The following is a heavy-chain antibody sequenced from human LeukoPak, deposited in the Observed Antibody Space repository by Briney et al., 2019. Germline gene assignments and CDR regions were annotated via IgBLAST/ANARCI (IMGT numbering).Heavy chain of an antibody. J-gene: IGHJ4*02. V-gene: IGHV3-23*01. D-gene: IGHD2-8*01. Sequence: QPGGSLRLSCAASGFTFSSYAMSWVRQAPGKGLEWVSAISGSGGSTYYADSVKGRFTISRDNSKNTLYLQMNSLRAEDTAVYYCAKRLGYCTNGVCQEFDYWGQGTLVTVSS. CDR2: ISGSGGST. CDR3: AKRLGYCTNGVCQEFDY. CDR1: GFTFSSYA.